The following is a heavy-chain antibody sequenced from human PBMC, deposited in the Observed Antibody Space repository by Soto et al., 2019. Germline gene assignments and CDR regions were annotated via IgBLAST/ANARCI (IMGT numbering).Heavy chain of an antibody. CDR1: GFSFSFYS. V-gene: IGHV3-23*01. J-gene: IGHJ4*02. CDR2: LSGGGANT. CDR3: ARWSGYADA. D-gene: IGHD4-17*01. Sequence: PGGSLRLSCAASGFSFSFYSMAWVRQAAGKGPQWVSGLSGGGANTFYIDSVRGRFTISVDNSKNTVYLQMDSLRADDTAVYYCARWSGYADAWGQGTLVTVSS.